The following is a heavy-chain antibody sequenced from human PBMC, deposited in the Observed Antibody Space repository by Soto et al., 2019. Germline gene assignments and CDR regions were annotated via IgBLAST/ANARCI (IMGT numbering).Heavy chain of an antibody. J-gene: IGHJ5*02. CDR3: ARDKIDTIFGVPNGFDP. CDR1: GGTFSSYA. CDR2: IIPIFGTA. V-gene: IGHV1-69*13. D-gene: IGHD3-3*01. Sequence: SVKVSCKASGGTFSSYAISCVRQAPGQGLEWMGGIIPIFGTANYAQKFQGRVTITADESTSTAYMELSSLRSEDTAVYYCARDKIDTIFGVPNGFDPWGQGTLVTVSS.